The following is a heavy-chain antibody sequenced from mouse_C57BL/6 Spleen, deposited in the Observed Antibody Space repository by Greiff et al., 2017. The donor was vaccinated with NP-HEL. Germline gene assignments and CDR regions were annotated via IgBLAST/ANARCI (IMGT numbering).Heavy chain of an antibody. CDR3: ARRAYSDYAMDY. V-gene: IGHV2-9-1*01. D-gene: IGHD2-10*01. J-gene: IGHJ4*01. CDR2: IWTGGGT. CDR1: GFSLTSYA. Sequence: VKLMESGPGLVAPSQSLSITCTVSGFSLTSYAISWVRQTPGTGLEWLGVIWTGGGTHYNSALKSRLSLSKDTSKSQVFLKMNSLQTDAKARDYCARRAYSDYAMDYWGQGTSVTVSS.